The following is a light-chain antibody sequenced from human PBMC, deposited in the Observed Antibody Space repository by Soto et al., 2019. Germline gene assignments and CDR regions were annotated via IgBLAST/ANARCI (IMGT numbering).Light chain of an antibody. CDR2: EVS. J-gene: IGLJ1*01. CDR1: SSDVGGYND. CDR3: SSYAGSTTYA. V-gene: IGLV2-8*01. Sequence: QSVLTQPPSASGSPGQSGTISCTGTSSDVGGYNDVSWYQHHPGKAPKLMISEVSKRPSGVPDRFSGSKSGNTASLTVSGLQADDEADYYCSSYAGSTTYAFGTGTKLTVL.